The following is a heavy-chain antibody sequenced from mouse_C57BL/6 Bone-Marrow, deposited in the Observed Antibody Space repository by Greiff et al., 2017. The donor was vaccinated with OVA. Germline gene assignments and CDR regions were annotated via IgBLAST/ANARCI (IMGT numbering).Heavy chain of an antibody. J-gene: IGHJ2*01. Sequence: EVQRVESGGDLVKPGGSLKLSCAASGFTFSSYGMSWVRQTPDKRLEWVATISSGGSYTYYPDSVKGRFTISRDNAKNTLYLQMSSLKSEDTAMYYCARRPITTVVATGYFDYWGQGTTLTVSS. CDR1: GFTFSSYG. CDR3: ARRPITTVVATGYFDY. D-gene: IGHD1-1*01. V-gene: IGHV5-6*01. CDR2: ISSGGSYT.